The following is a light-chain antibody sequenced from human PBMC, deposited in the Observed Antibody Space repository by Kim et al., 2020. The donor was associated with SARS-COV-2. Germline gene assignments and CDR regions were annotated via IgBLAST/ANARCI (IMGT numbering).Light chain of an antibody. CDR3: QQYENSPWT. V-gene: IGKV3-20*01. CDR1: QSVISMY. CDR2: GAS. J-gene: IGKJ1*01. Sequence: SPGERATLSCRASQSVISMYLAWYQQKPGQAPRLLIYGASNRATGIPDRFSGSGSGTDFTLTISRLEPEDCAVYYCQQYENSPWTFGQGTKVDIK.